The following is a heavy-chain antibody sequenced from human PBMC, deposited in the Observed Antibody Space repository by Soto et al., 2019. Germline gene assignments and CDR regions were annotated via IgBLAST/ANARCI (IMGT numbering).Heavy chain of an antibody. D-gene: IGHD4-4*01. CDR2: IYYTGST. J-gene: IGHJ6*02. CDR1: GGSISSYY. Sequence: QVQLQESGPGLVKPSETLSLTCTVSGGSISSYYWSWIRQPPGKGLEWIGYIYYTGSTNYNPSLKNRVTISVDTSKNHSSLKLSYVTAADTAVYYCARDGYTLTPNYYYGMDVWGQGTTVTVSS. CDR3: ARDGYTLTPNYYYGMDV. V-gene: IGHV4-59*01.